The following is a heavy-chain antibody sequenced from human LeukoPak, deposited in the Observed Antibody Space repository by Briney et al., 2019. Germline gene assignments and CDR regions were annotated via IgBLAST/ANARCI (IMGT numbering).Heavy chain of an antibody. CDR1: GASVNSNC. V-gene: IGHV4-59*02. Sequence: SETLSLICSVSGASVNSNCWNWIRQPPGKGLEWIGNIYYSGRTNYNPSLRSRVTISVDTAKDQFSLKLNSVTSADTAVYYCARDRDYDVNSEGWFDPWGQGTLVTVSS. CDR2: IYYSGRT. J-gene: IGHJ5*02. CDR3: ARDRDYDVNSEGWFDP. D-gene: IGHD4-23*01.